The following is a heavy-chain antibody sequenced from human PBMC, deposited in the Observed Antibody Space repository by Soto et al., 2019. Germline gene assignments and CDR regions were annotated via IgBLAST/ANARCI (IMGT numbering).Heavy chain of an antibody. V-gene: IGHV4-39*01. CDR2: IYSTGNT. D-gene: IGHD6-13*01. CDR1: GDSIRSSSY. Sequence: QLQLQESGPGLVKPSETLSLTCTVSGDSIRSSSYWGWIRQPPGKGLEWIGSIYSTGNTYYNPSLNSQVTISVDTSKNQFSLTVISVTAADTAVYYCRRSSRYSTDVWGQGTPVTVSS. CDR3: RRSSRYSTDV. J-gene: IGHJ6*02.